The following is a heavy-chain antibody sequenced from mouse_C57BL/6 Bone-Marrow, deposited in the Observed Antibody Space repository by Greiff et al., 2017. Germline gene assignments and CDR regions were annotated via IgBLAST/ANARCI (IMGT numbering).Heavy chain of an antibody. V-gene: IGHV14-4*01. CDR2: IDPENGDT. CDR1: GFNIKDDY. J-gene: IGHJ2*01. CDR3: TPSYSNYGY. D-gene: IGHD2-5*01. Sequence: EVKLVESGAELVRPGASVKLSCTASGFNIKDDYMHWVKQRPEQGLEWIGWIDPENGDTEYASKFQGKATITADTSSNTAYLQLSSLTSEDTAVYYCTPSYSNYGYWGQGTTLTVSS.